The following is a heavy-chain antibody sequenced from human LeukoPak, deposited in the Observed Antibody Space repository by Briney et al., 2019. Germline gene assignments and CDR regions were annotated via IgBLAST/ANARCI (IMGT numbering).Heavy chain of an antibody. J-gene: IGHJ4*03. CDR2: ISRGGFEI. V-gene: IGHV3-48*03. CDR1: GFTFDTYE. CDR3: AKGGSQGDCSFGTCYGDY. Sequence: GGFLRLSCVGSGFTFDTYEMNWGRQAPGKGLEWLSFISRGGFEIHYAASVEGRFTISRDDAKNTLYLQMTSLRDEDTAVYYCAKGGSQGDCSFGTCYGDYCGQGILITVSS. D-gene: IGHD2-15*01.